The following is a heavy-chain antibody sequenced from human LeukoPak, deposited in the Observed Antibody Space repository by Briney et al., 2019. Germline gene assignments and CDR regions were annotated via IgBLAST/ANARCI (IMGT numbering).Heavy chain of an antibody. V-gene: IGHV4-39*01. J-gene: IGHJ4*02. CDR2: IFYSGTT. CDR1: GGSISSSSYY. D-gene: IGHD3-22*01. CDR3: ASQTYYYDSSGHPDY. Sequence: SETLSLTCTVSGGSISSSSYYWAWIRQPPGKGLEWIGSIFYSGTTYYNPSLKSRVTISVDTSKHQFSLKLSSVTAADTAVYYCASQTYYYDSSGHPDYWGQGILVTVSS.